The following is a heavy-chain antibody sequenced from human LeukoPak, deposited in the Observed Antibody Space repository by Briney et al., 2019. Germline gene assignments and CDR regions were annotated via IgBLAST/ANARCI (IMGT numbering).Heavy chain of an antibody. V-gene: IGHV3-23*01. CDR3: AKDPPYYYDSSGLRVY. J-gene: IGHJ4*02. D-gene: IGHD3-22*01. Sequence: GGSLRLSCAASGFTFSSYAMSWVRQAPGKGLEWVSAISGSGGSTYYADSVKGRFTICRDNSKNTLYLQMNSLRAEDTAVYYCAKDPPYYYDSSGLRVYWGQGTLVTVSS. CDR2: ISGSGGST. CDR1: GFTFSSYA.